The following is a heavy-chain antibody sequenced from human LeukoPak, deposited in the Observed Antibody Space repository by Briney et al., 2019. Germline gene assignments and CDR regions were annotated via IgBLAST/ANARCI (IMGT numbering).Heavy chain of an antibody. Sequence: ASVKVSCKVSVYTLTELSMHWVRQAPGKGLEWMGGFDPEDGETIYAQKFQGRVTMTEDTSTDTAYMELSSLRSEDTAVYYCATDSGVGATRTFDYWGQGTLVTVSS. CDR3: ATDSGVGATRTFDY. V-gene: IGHV1-24*01. CDR1: VYTLTELS. CDR2: FDPEDGET. D-gene: IGHD1-26*01. J-gene: IGHJ4*02.